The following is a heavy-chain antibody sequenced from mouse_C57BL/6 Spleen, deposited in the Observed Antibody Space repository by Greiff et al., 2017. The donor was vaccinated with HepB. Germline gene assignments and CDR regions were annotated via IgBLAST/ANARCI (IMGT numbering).Heavy chain of an antibody. D-gene: IGHD2-3*01. V-gene: IGHV5-6*01. CDR2: ISSGGSYT. CDR3: ARLYDGSYYFDY. Sequence: EVQGVESGGDLVKPGGSLKLSCAASGFTFSSYGMSWVRQTPDKRLEWVATISSGGSYTYYPDSVKGRFTISRDNAKNTLYLQMSSLKSEDTAMYYCARLYDGSYYFDYWGQGTTLTVSS. J-gene: IGHJ2*01. CDR1: GFTFSSYG.